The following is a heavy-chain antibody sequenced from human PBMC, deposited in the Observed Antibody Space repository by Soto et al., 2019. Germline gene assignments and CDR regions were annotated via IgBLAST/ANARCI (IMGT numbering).Heavy chain of an antibody. Sequence: PGGSLRLSCAASGFTFSSYTMNWVRLGPGKGLEWVSSISTRSSLIYYADSVKGRFTISRDNAKNSAYLQMNSLRAEDTAVYYCATLARGGPVTLPLDAWGQGTLVTVSS. CDR3: ATLARGGPVTLPLDA. CDR1: GFTFSSYT. J-gene: IGHJ5*02. V-gene: IGHV3-21*01. D-gene: IGHD3-10*01. CDR2: ISTRSSLI.